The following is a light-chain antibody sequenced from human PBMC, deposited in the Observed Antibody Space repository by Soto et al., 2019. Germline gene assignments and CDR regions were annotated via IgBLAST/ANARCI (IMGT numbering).Light chain of an antibody. J-gene: IGKJ1*01. CDR1: QSISSW. V-gene: IGKV1-5*03. CDR2: KAS. CDR3: QQYNNYLWT. Sequence: DIQMTQYPSTLSASVGDRVTITCRASQSISSWLAWYQQKPGKAPKLLIYKASSLESGVPSRFSGSGSGTEFTLTISSLQPDDFATYYFQQYNNYLWTFGQGTKVEIK.